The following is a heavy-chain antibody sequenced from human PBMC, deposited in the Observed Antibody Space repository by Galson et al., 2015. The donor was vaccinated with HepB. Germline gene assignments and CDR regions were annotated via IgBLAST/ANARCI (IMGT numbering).Heavy chain of an antibody. V-gene: IGHV5-10-1*01. D-gene: IGHD4-17*01. CDR1: GYNFTNYW. CDR2: IDPSDSYS. J-gene: IGHJ5*02. CDR3: ARLRDYGDYRKVGFDP. Sequence: QSGAEVKKPGESLRISCKGSGYNFTNYWISWVRQMPGKGLEWMGRIDPSDSYSDYSPSFQGHVTFSVDKSISTAYLQWSSLKASDTAMYYCARLRDYGDYRKVGFDPWGQGTLVTVSS.